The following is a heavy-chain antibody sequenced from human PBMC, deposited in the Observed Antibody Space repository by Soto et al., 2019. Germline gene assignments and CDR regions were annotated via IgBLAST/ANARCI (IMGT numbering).Heavy chain of an antibody. Sequence: ASVKVSCKASGYTFTNYYMHWVRQAPGQGLEWMGRINPNGGSTDYTQSFQGRITLTSDTSTGTVYMELSSLRSDDTAVYFCARVNSYSSYWVDFDYWGHGTLVTVSS. CDR3: ARVNSYSSYWVDFDY. CDR1: GYTFTNYY. CDR2: INPNGGST. V-gene: IGHV1-46*01. J-gene: IGHJ4*01. D-gene: IGHD6-6*01.